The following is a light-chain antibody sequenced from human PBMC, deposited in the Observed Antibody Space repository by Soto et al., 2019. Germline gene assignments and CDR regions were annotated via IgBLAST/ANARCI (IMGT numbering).Light chain of an antibody. CDR3: CSYAGSYTSDV. V-gene: IGLV2-11*01. J-gene: IGLJ1*01. Sequence: QSVLTQPRSVSGSPGQAVTISCTGTSSDVGGYNYVSWYQQHPGKAPKLMIYDVSKRPSGVPDRFSGSKSGNTASLTISGLQAEDEADYYCCSYAGSYTSDVFGTGTKVTV. CDR1: SSDVGGYNY. CDR2: DVS.